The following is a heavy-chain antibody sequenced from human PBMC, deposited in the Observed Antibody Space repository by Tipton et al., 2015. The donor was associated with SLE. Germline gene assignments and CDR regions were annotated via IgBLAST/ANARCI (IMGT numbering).Heavy chain of an antibody. D-gene: IGHD2-8*02. CDR1: GFSVNYNY. J-gene: IGHJ1*01. V-gene: IGHV3-53*05. CDR2: IYNGGGT. Sequence: SLRLSCAASGFSVNYNYMTWVRRTPGKGLEWVSAIYNGGGTDYADSVKGRFTISGDSSKDTLYLQMNSLRVEDTAVYYCAKDWGTGDVYYFQHWGQGTLVTVSS. CDR3: AKDWGTGDVYYFQH.